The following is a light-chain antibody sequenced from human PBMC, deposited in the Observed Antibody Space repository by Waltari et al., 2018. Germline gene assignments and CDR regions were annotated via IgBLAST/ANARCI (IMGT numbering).Light chain of an antibody. Sequence: SYELTQPPSVSVSPGQTARITCSGDTLGDKNVCWYQQKPGQSPVLVIYQHTKRPSGIPDGFSGSNSWNTATLTITGTQALDEADYYGQAWDRSTVVFGGGTKLTVL. J-gene: IGLJ2*01. CDR1: TLGDKN. CDR2: QHT. CDR3: QAWDRSTVV. V-gene: IGLV3-1*01.